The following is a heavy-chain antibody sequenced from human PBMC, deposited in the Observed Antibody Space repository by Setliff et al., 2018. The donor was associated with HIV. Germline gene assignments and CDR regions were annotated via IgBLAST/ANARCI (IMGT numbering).Heavy chain of an antibody. Sequence: ASVKVSCKASGYTFSNYYLHWVRQAPGQGLEWLGIISPSGGSTSYAQKFQGRVTMTRDTSTSTFYMDLSSLRSDDTAVYYCASERRIVVGYYFDSWGQGTLVTVSS. CDR2: ISPSGGST. J-gene: IGHJ4*02. D-gene: IGHD3-22*01. CDR3: ASERRIVVGYYFDS. CDR1: GYTFSNYY. V-gene: IGHV1-46*01.